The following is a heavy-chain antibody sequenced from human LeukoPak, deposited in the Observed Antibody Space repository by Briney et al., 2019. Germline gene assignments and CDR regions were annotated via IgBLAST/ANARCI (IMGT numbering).Heavy chain of an antibody. D-gene: IGHD3-3*01. CDR3: AKVNSALWRQDYDLHTEIKDY. CDR1: GFTFSSYA. CDR2: ISYDGSNK. V-gene: IGHV3-30-3*01. Sequence: PGGSLRLSCAASGFTFSSYAMHWVRQAPGKGLEWVAVISYDGSNKYYADSVKGRFTISRDNSKNTLYLQMNSLRAEDTAVYYCAKVNSALWRQDYDLHTEIKDYWGQGTLVTVSS. J-gene: IGHJ4*02.